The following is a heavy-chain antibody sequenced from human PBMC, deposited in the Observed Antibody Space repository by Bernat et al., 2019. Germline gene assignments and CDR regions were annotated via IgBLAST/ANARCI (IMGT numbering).Heavy chain of an antibody. J-gene: IGHJ4*02. D-gene: IGHD6-19*01. CDR2: MKSYGSGGTR. CDR1: GLIFSDAW. V-gene: IGHV3-15*07. CDR3: THSQGDERGWSLEY. Sequence: EVQLVESGGGLVKPGGSLRLSCAVSGLIFSDAWMNWVRQAPGKGLEWVGRMKSYGSGGTRDYAGSVKDRFYISRDDSQGTFYLRMNGLKAEDTGVYFCTHSQGDERGWSLEYWGRETPVTVSS.